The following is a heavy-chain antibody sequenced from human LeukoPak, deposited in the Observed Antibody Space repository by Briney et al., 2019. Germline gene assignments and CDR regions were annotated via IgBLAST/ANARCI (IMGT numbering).Heavy chain of an antibody. J-gene: IGHJ3*02. Sequence: SETLSLTCTVSGGSFISSSYYWGCIRQPPGKGLEWIGSIYYSGGIYYNPSLKSRVTISVDTSKNQFSLKLSSVTAADTAVYYCARFVLPRYSSGWYDAFDIWGKGQWSPSLQ. D-gene: IGHD6-19*01. CDR3: ARFVLPRYSSGWYDAFDI. V-gene: IGHV4-39*07. CDR1: GGSFISSSYY. CDR2: IYYSGGI.